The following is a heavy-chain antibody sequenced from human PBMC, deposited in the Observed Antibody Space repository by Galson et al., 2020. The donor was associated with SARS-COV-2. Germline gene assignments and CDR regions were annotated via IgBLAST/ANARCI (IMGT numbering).Heavy chain of an antibody. CDR3: ARGATDYSHYYYYMDV. J-gene: IGHJ6*03. CDR2: IGTAGDT. V-gene: IGHV3-13*01. CDR1: GFTFSSYD. Sequence: GESLKISCEASGFTFSSYDMHWVRQATGKGLEWVSAIGTAGDTYYPGSVKGRFTISRENAKNSLYLQMNSLRAGDTAVYYCARGATDYSHYYYYMDVWGKGTTVTVSS. D-gene: IGHD2-21*01.